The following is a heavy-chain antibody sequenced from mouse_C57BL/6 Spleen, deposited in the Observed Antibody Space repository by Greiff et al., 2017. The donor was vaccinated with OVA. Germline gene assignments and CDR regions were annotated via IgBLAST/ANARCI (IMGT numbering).Heavy chain of an antibody. V-gene: IGHV1-85*01. Sequence: QVQLKESGPELVKPGASVKLSCKASGYTFTSYDINWVKQRPGQGLEWIGWIYPRDGSTTYNEKFKGKATLTVDTSSSTAYMEHHSLTSEDTAVYFCARETTVVAPYAMEYWGQGTSVTVSS. J-gene: IGHJ4*01. D-gene: IGHD1-1*01. CDR2: IYPRDGST. CDR1: GYTFTSYD. CDR3: ARETTVVAPYAMEY.